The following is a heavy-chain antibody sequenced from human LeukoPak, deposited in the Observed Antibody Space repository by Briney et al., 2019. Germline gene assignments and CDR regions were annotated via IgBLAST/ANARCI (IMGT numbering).Heavy chain of an antibody. V-gene: IGHV1-69*04. CDR1: GGTFSSYA. J-gene: IGHJ4*02. Sequence: ASVKVSCKASGGTFSSYAISWVRQAPGQGLEWMGRIIPILGIANYAQKFQGRVTITADKSTSTAYMELSSLRSEDTAVYYCARIYGSGSYRGLDYWGQGTLVTVSS. D-gene: IGHD3-10*01. CDR3: ARIYGSGSYRGLDY. CDR2: IIPILGIA.